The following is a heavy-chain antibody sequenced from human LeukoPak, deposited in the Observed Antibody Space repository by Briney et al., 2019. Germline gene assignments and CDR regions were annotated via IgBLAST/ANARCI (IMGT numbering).Heavy chain of an antibody. CDR3: ARHIPRGNNYFDC. CDR2: IYSGGST. V-gene: IGHV3-66*04. J-gene: IGHJ4*02. CDR1: GFTFSSYA. Sequence: GGSLRLSCAASGFTFSSYAMHWVRQAPGKGLEWVSVIYSGGSTYYADSVKGRFTISRDNSKNTLYLQMNSLRAEDTAVYYCARHIPRGNNYFDCWGQGTLVTVSS. D-gene: IGHD1/OR15-1a*01.